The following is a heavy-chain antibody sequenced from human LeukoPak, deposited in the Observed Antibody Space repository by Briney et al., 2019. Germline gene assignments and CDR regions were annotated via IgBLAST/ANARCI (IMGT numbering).Heavy chain of an antibody. CDR2: IYDSGST. CDR3: ARAPSGIVADL. CDR1: GGSISRISSYY. D-gene: IGHD1-26*01. J-gene: IGHJ2*01. V-gene: IGHV4-61*01. Sequence: SETLSRTCTVSGGSISRISSYYWSWIRQAPGKGLEWIGHIYDSGSTNYSPSLKSRVTISVDTSKNQFSLKLSSVTAVDTAVYFCARAPSGIVADLCGRGTLLTVSS.